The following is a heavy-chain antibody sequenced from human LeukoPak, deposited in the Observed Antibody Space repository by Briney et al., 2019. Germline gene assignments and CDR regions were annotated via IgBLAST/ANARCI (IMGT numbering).Heavy chain of an antibody. V-gene: IGHV4-59*01. CDR1: GGSLSRDY. CDR2: IHYSEST. J-gene: IGHJ6*04. CDR3: AGDAEMGTPCCCVLDV. Sequence: SETLSLTCTVSGGSLSRDYSSWIRHPPAKGLECIGDIHYSESTSYISSLKSRVTISVDTSKSQFSLKLSSVTAADTAVYYGAGDAEMGTPCCCVLDVWGRGTTVTVSS. D-gene: IGHD5-24*01.